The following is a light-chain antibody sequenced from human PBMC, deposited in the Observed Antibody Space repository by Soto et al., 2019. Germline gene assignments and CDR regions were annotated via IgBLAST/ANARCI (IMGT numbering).Light chain of an antibody. V-gene: IGKV3-20*01. J-gene: IGKJ1*01. CDR3: QEYGSSRT. CDR1: QGFSSSF. CDR2: GAS. Sequence: EIVLTQSPGTLSLSPGERATLSCRASQGFSSSFLAWYQQKPGQAPRLLIYGASRRATGIPDRFSGSGSGTDFTLTISRLEPEDFAVYYWQEYGSSRTFGQGTKVEIK.